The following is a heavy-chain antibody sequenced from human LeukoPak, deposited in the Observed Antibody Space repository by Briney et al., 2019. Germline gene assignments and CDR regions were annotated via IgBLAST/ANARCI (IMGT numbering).Heavy chain of an antibody. CDR2: INPSGGST. V-gene: IGHV1-46*01. J-gene: IGHJ4*02. CDR3: ARDPPYYDYVWGSYPLDDY. CDR1: GYTFTSYG. Sequence: ASVKVSCKASGYTFTSYGISWVRQAPGQGLEWMGIINPSGGSTSYAQKFQGRVTMTRDTSTSTVYMELSSLRSEDTAVYYCARDPPYYDYVWGSYPLDDYWGQGTLVTVSS. D-gene: IGHD3-16*02.